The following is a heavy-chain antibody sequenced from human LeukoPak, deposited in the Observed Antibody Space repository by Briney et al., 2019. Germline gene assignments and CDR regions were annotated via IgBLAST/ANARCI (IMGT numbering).Heavy chain of an antibody. Sequence: GGSLRLSCAASGFTFSDYAMSWVRQAPGKGPEWISVISGSGDRTYYADSVKGRFTISRDISKNTLYLQMGSLRAEDTAVYYCASGYSVQHYFDYWGQGTLVTVSS. D-gene: IGHD2-21*01. CDR1: GFTFSDYA. V-gene: IGHV3-23*01. J-gene: IGHJ4*02. CDR3: ASGYSVQHYFDY. CDR2: ISGSGDRT.